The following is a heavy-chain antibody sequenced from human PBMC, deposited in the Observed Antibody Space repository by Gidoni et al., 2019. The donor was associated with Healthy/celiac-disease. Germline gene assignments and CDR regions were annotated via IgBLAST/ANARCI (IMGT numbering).Heavy chain of an antibody. CDR1: GFTFNNYG. Sequence: QVQLVESGVGVVQPGRSLRLSCAASGFTFNNYGMHWVRQSPGKGLEWVAVISYDGINKYYADSVKGRFTISRDNSKNTLYLQMNSLRAADTAVYYCAKDGGRSFDYWGQGTLVTVSS. CDR2: ISYDGINK. CDR3: AKDGGRSFDY. V-gene: IGHV3-30*18. D-gene: IGHD2-15*01. J-gene: IGHJ4*02.